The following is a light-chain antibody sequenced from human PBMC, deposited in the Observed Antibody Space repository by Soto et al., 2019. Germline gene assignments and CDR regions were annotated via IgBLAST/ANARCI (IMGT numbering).Light chain of an antibody. CDR3: MQTLQTPIT. CDR2: LGS. CDR1: HSLLHSNGYNY. Sequence: EIVMTQSPLSLSVTPGEPASISCRASHSLLHSNGYNYLDWYLQKPGQSPQLLIYLGSYRASGVPDRFSGSGSGTDFTLKVSRVEAEDVGVYYCMQTLQTPITFGQGTRLEIK. J-gene: IGKJ5*01. V-gene: IGKV2-28*01.